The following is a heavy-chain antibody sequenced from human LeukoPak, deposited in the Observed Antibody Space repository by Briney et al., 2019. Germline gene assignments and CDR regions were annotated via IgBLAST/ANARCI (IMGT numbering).Heavy chain of an antibody. CDR1: GYTFTSYY. CDR2: INPSGGST. J-gene: IGHJ4*02. D-gene: IGHD4-17*01. Sequence: ASVKVSCKASGYTFTSYYMHWVRQAPGQGLEWMGVINPSGGSTRYAQKFQGRVTMTRDTSTSTVYMELSSLRSEDTAVYYCARNPVTTKYFDYWGQGTLVTVSS. V-gene: IGHV1-46*01. CDR3: ARNPVTTKYFDY.